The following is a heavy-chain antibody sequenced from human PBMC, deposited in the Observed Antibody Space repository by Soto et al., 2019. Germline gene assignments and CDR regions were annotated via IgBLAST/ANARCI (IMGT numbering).Heavy chain of an antibody. CDR2: IYYSGST. J-gene: IGHJ2*01. D-gene: IGHD2-2*01. CDR3: AGLVVPAAPSYWYFDL. Sequence: QVQLQESGPGLVKPSETLSLTCTVSGGSISSYYWSWIRQPPGKGLEWIGYIYYSGSTNYNPSLKSRVTISVDTSKNQFPMKLSSVTAADTAVYYCAGLVVPAAPSYWYFDLWGRGTLVTVSS. CDR1: GGSISSYY. V-gene: IGHV4-59*08.